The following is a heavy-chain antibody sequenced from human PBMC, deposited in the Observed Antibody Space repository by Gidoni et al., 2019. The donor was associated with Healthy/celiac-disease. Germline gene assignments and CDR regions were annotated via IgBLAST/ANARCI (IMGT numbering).Heavy chain of an antibody. Sequence: QVQLVQSGAEAKKPGASVKVSCKASGYTFTGYYMHWVRQATGQGLEWMGWINPNRGGTNYAQKFKGWVTMTRDTSISTAYMELSRLRSDDTAVYYCARSSAIVGGFYYDCGMDVWGQGTTVTVSS. V-gene: IGHV1-2*04. D-gene: IGHD1-26*01. CDR2: INPNRGGT. CDR1: GYTFTGYY. CDR3: ARSSAIVGGFYYDCGMDV. J-gene: IGHJ6*02.